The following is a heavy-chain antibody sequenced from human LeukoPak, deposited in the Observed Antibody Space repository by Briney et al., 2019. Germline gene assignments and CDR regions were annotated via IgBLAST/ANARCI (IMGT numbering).Heavy chain of an antibody. CDR3: ARTIAQYSNSWLYFYYGLDV. J-gene: IGHJ6*01. CDR2: ISGGSEDT. V-gene: IGHV3-23*01. Sequence: GGSLRLSCTASGFTFGSYAMSWVRQAPGKGLEWVSSISGGSEDTYYADSVKGRFTISRDNSKSTLYLQMNSLRAEDTDVYYCARTIAQYSNSWLYFYYGLDVWGRGTTVTVSS. CDR1: GFTFGSYA. D-gene: IGHD6-13*01.